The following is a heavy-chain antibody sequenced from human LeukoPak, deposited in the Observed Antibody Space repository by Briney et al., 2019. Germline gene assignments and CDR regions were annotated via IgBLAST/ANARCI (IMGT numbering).Heavy chain of an antibody. CDR1: GGSISNYF. Sequence: KPSETLSLTCSVSGGSISNYFWSWIRQPPGKGLEWIGYIYHGGSTYYNPSLKSRVTISVDTSKKQLSLKLSSVTAADTAVYYCARGFPAMDVWGQGTTVIVSS. CDR3: ARGFPAMDV. J-gene: IGHJ6*02. V-gene: IGHV4-59*12. CDR2: IYHGGST.